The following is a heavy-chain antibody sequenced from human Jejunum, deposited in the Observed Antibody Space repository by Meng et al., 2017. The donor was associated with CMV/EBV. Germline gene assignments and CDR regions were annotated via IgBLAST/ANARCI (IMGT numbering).Heavy chain of an antibody. CDR3: AKRALSSNWIDY. CDR1: GFTFSSYG. V-gene: IGHV3-30*02. D-gene: IGHD1-20*01. J-gene: IGHJ4*02. CDR2: IHYDGSGA. Sequence: QVQLVESGXXXXXPXGSXRLSCVASGFTFSSYGMHWVRQAPGKGLEWVTFIHYDGSGAFYADSVKGRFTFSRDNSKSTMYLQMNSLKNEDTAVYYCAKRALSSNWIDYWGQGTLVTVSS.